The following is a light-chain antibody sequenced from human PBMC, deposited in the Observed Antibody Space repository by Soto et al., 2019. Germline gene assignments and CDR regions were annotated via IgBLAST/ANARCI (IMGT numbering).Light chain of an antibody. V-gene: IGKV3-11*01. Sequence: ILLTPSPVTLSLSPGERATLSCRASQRVTNYLAWYQQKPGLAPRLLIYDASSMHTGIPARFSGSGSGTDFTLTISSLQPEDFATYSCQQLNTSPLTFGEGTKVDIK. CDR2: DAS. CDR3: QQLNTSPLT. CDR1: QRVTNY. J-gene: IGKJ4*01.